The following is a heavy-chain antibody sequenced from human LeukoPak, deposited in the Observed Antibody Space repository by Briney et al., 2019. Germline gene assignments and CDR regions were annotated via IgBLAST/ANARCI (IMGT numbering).Heavy chain of an antibody. D-gene: IGHD3-3*01. Sequence: ASVKVSCKASGYTFTGYYMHWVRQAPGQGLEWMGWINPNSGGTNYAQKFQGRVTMTRDTSISTAYMELSRLRSDDTAVYYCARSYRAYYDFWSGYYAPYGMDVWGKGTTVTVSS. V-gene: IGHV1-2*02. CDR3: ARSYRAYYDFWSGYYAPYGMDV. CDR2: INPNSGGT. J-gene: IGHJ6*04. CDR1: GYTFTGYY.